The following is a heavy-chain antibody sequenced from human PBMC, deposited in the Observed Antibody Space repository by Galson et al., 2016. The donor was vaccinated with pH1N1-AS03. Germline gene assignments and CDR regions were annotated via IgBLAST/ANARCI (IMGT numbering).Heavy chain of an antibody. J-gene: IGHJ4*02. D-gene: IGHD1-26*01. CDR2: INSDGRST. CDR1: GFTFSSYW. V-gene: IGHV3-74*01. Sequence: SLRLSCAASGFTFSSYWMHWVRQAPGKGLVWVSRINSDGRSTSYADSVKGRFTISRDNAKNTLYLQINSLRAADTAVYYCARWIGGVGATKDYFDYWGQGTLVTVSS. CDR3: ARWIGGVGATKDYFDY.